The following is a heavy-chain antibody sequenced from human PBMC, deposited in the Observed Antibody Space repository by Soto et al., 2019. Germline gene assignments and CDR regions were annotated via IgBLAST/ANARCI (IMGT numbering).Heavy chain of an antibody. CDR2: INYSGSN. CDR1: GGSFSSGDYY. CDR3: ARDRGEAATTDY. V-gene: IGHV4-30-4*01. J-gene: IGHJ4*02. D-gene: IGHD1-26*01. Sequence: QVQLQESGPGLVKPSQTLSLTCTVSGGSFSSGDYYWSWIRQPPGKGLEWMGYINYSGSNYYNPSLKSRVTISVDTSKNQYTLKLSSVTAADTAVYYCARDRGEAATTDYWGQGTLVTVSS.